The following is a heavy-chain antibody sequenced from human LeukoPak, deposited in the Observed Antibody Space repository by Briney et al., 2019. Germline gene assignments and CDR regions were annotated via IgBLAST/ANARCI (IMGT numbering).Heavy chain of an antibody. V-gene: IGHV3-66*01. Sequence: PGGSLRLSCAASGFSVSGNSMIWVRQAPGKGLEWVSVIYTGGTTYYADSVKGRFTISRDTSKNTLFLLMDSLRAEDTAIYYCARDGYLPVAGLAFDHWGQGTLVTVSS. CDR3: ARDGYLPVAGLAFDH. CDR1: GFSVSGNS. J-gene: IGHJ4*02. CDR2: IYTGGTT. D-gene: IGHD6-19*01.